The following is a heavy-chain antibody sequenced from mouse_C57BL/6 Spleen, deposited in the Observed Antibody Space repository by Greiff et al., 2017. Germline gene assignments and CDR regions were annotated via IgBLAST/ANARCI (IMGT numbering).Heavy chain of an antibody. CDR3: ARDLTWTLDY. CDR2: IRDGGSYT. D-gene: IGHD2-13*01. Sequence: EVKLMESGGGLVKPGGSLKFSCAASGFTFSSYAMSWVRQTPEKRLEWVAIIRDGGSYTYYPDNVKGRFTISRDNAKNNLYLQMSHLTSVDTAMYYCARDLTWTLDYWGQGTSLTVSS. J-gene: IGHJ2*02. CDR1: GFTFSSYA. V-gene: IGHV5-4*01.